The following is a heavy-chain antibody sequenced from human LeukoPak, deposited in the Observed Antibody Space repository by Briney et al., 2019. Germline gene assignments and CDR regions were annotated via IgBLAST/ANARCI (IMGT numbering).Heavy chain of an antibody. CDR2: ISGSGGST. Sequence: GGSLRLSCAASGFTFSSYFMRWVRQATGKGLEWVPDISGSGGSTYYADSVKGRFTISRDNSTNTLYLQMNSLRSEDTAVYYCAKDLGRYYDSSVFFGYWGQGTLVTVSS. CDR3: AKDLGRYYDSSVFFGY. J-gene: IGHJ4*02. V-gene: IGHV3-23*01. D-gene: IGHD3-22*01. CDR1: GFTFSSYF.